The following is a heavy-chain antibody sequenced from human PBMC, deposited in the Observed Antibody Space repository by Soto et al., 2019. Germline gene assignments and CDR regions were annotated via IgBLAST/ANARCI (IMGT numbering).Heavy chain of an antibody. J-gene: IGHJ6*03. CDR3: ASRIAARPRLGYYYYYMDV. Sequence: GGSLRLSCAASGMTFISYWMYWVRQAPGKGLVWVSRINRDGGVTNYADSVKGRFTISRDNAKNSLYLQMNSLRAEDTAVYYCASRIAARPRLGYYYYYMDVWGKGTTVTVSS. CDR2: INRDGGVT. V-gene: IGHV3-74*01. CDR1: GMTFISYW. D-gene: IGHD6-6*01.